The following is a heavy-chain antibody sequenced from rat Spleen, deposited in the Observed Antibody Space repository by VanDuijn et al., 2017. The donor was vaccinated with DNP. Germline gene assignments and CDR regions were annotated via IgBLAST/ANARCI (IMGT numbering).Heavy chain of an antibody. CDR1: GFNFNDYW. J-gene: IGHJ2*01. CDR3: ASGPNYGAYSDYFNY. D-gene: IGHD1-11*01. V-gene: IGHV4-2*01. CDR2: INKDSSTI. Sequence: EVKLVESGGGLVQPGRSLKLSCAASGFNFNDYWMGWVRQAPGKGLEWIDEINKDSSTIDYNPSLKDKFTVSRDNVQNTLYLQMSKLGSEDTAIYYCASGPNYGAYSDYFNYWGQGVMVTVSS.